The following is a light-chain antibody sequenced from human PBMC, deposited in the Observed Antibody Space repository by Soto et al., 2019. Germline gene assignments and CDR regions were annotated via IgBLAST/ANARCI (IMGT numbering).Light chain of an antibody. CDR1: SSDVGGYDQ. CDR2: AVT. V-gene: IGLV2-14*01. J-gene: IGLJ2*01. CDR3: SSYTGSGTF. Sequence: QSALTQPASVSGSPGQSIAISCTGTSSDVGGYDQVSWYQQHPVKAPKLMIYAVTTRPSGVSNRFSGSQSGNTASLTISGLQAEDEADYYCSSYTGSGTFFGGGTKLTVL.